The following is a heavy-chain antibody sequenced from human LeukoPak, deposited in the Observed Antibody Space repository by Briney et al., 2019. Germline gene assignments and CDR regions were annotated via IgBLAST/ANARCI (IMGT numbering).Heavy chain of an antibody. Sequence: GGSLRLSCAASGFIFNNYGMHWVRQAPGKGLEWVAVISYDGSNKNYADSVKGRFTISRDSSKNTVYLQMNSLRVEDTAVYYCAKDWAPYCGGDCYFNYWGQGNLVTVSS. D-gene: IGHD2-21*02. CDR3: AKDWAPYCGGDCYFNY. J-gene: IGHJ4*02. CDR2: ISYDGSNK. CDR1: GFIFNNYG. V-gene: IGHV3-30*18.